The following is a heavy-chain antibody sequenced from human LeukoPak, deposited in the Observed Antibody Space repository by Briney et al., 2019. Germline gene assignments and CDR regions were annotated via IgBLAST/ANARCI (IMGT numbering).Heavy chain of an antibody. CDR1: GGSFSGYY. J-gene: IGHJ3*02. CDR2: INHSGIT. V-gene: IGHV4-34*01. D-gene: IGHD5-24*01. Sequence: SETLSLTCAVYGGSFSGYYWSWIRQSPGKGLEWLGEINHSGITNYNLSLKSRVTISVDTSKKQFSLRLSSVTAADTAVYYCARGRRDGYRGGAFDIWGQGTMVTVSS. CDR3: ARGRRDGYRGGAFDI.